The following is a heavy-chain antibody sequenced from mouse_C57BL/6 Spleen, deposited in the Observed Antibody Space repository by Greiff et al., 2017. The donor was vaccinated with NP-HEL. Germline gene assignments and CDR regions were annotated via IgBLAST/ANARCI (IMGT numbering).Heavy chain of an antibody. CDR2: IDPSDSYT. CDR3: ARLVTTVVAGDD. CDR1: GYTFTSYW. J-gene: IGHJ2*01. D-gene: IGHD1-1*01. V-gene: IGHV1-50*01. Sequence: QVQLQQPGAELVKPGASVKLSCKASGYTFTSYWMQWVKQRPGQGLEWIGEIDPSDSYTNYNQKFKGKATLTVDTSSSTAYMQLSSLTSEDSAVYYCARLVTTVVAGDDWGQGTTLTVSS.